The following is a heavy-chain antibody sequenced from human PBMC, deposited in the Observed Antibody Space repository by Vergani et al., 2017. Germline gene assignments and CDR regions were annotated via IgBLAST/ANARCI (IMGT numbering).Heavy chain of an antibody. Sequence: QVQLQQWGAGLLKPSETLSLTCAVYGGSFSGYYWSWIRQPPGKGLEWIGEINHSGSTYYNPSLKSRVTISVDTSKNQFSLKLSSVTAADTAVYYCARHPDYDLWFDPWGQGTLVTVSS. J-gene: IGHJ5*02. CDR2: INHSGST. D-gene: IGHD3-3*01. V-gene: IGHV4-34*01. CDR1: GGSFSGYY. CDR3: ARHPDYDLWFDP.